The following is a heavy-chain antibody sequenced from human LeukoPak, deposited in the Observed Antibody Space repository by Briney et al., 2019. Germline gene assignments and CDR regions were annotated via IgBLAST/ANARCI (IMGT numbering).Heavy chain of an antibody. D-gene: IGHD6-13*01. CDR1: GYTFTGYY. CDR3: ARDSSSSWYGVY. CDR2: INPNSGGT. V-gene: IGHV1-2*02. J-gene: IGHJ4*02. Sequence: ASVKVSCKASGYTFTGYYIHWVRQAPGQGLEWMGWINPNSGGTNYAQKFQGRVTMTRDTSITTAYMELSRLRSDDTAVYYCARDSSSSWYGVYWGQGTLVTVSS.